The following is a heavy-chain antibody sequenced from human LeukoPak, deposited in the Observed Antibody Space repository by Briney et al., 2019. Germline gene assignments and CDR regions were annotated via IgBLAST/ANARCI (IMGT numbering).Heavy chain of an antibody. D-gene: IGHD3-16*01. CDR2: ISSSSSTI. V-gene: IGHV3-48*01. CDR3: ARSVGVLDY. J-gene: IGHJ4*02. CDR1: GFTVSSNY. Sequence: GGSLRLSCAASGFTVSSNYMNWVRQAPGKGLEWVSYISSSSSTIYHADSVKGRFTISGDNAKNSLYLQMNSLRGEDTAVYYCARSVGVLDYWGQGTLVTVSS.